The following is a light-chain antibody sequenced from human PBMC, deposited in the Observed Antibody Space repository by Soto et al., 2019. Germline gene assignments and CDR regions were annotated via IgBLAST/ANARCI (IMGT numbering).Light chain of an antibody. J-gene: IGKJ5*01. CDR3: QQYDTYPIT. V-gene: IGKV1-5*01. CDR1: QSISSW. CDR2: GAS. Sequence: DIQMTQSPSTLSASVGARVTITCRASQSISSWLAWYQQKPGKAPKLLINGASDLESGVPSRFSGSGSGTEVTLTINSLQPDDLAAYYCQQYDTYPITFGQGTRLEIK.